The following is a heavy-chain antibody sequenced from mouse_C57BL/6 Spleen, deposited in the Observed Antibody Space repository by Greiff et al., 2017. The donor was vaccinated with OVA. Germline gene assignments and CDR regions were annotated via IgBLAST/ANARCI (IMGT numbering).Heavy chain of an antibody. CDR3: AQGVIRGYAMDY. J-gene: IGHJ4*01. Sequence: QVHVKQSGPGLVQPSQSLSITCTVSGFSLTSYGVHWVRQSPGKGLEWLGVIWSGGSTDYNAAFISRLSSSKDNSKSQVFFKMNSLQADDTAIYYCAQGVIRGYAMDYWGKGTSVTVSS. CDR2: IWSGGST. V-gene: IGHV2-2*01. CDR1: GFSLTSYG. D-gene: IGHD2-4*01.